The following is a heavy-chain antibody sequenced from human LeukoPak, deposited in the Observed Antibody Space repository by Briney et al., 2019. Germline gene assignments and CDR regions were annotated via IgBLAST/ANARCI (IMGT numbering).Heavy chain of an antibody. CDR3: ARDRAEYYYGSGSYYKGGIDY. V-gene: IGHV3-23*01. J-gene: IGHJ4*02. D-gene: IGHD3-10*01. CDR1: GFTFSSYA. Sequence: GGSLRLSCAASGFTFSSYAMSWVRQAPGKGLEWVSAISGSGGSTYYADSVKGRFTISRDNSKNTLYLHMNSLRAEDTAVYYCARDRAEYYYGSGSYYKGGIDYWGQGTLVTVSS. CDR2: ISGSGGST.